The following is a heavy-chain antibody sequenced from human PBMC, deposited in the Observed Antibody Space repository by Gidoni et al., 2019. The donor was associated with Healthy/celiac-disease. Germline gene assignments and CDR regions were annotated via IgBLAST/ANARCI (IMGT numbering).Heavy chain of an antibody. D-gene: IGHD3-10*01. CDR2: INPNSGGT. CDR1: GHPFTGYY. CDR3: ARDTRLLLGGGWFDP. Sequence: QLQLVQSGAEVKKPGASAKVSCKASGHPFTGYYLPWVRQAPGQGLEWMGWINPNSGGTNYAQKFQGRVTMTRDTSISTAYRELSRLRSDDTAVYYCARDTRLLLGGGWFDPWGQGTLVTVSS. J-gene: IGHJ5*02. V-gene: IGHV1-2*02.